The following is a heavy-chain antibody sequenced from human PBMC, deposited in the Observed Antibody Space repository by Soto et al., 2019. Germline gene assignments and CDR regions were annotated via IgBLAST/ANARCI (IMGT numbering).Heavy chain of an antibody. CDR3: ARDSPPVDY. V-gene: IGHV1-18*01. J-gene: IGHJ4*02. CDR1: GYTFSNYG. Sequence: QVQLVQSGAEVKKPGASVKVSCKASGYTFSNYGISWVRQAPGQGLEWMGWISAYNGNTKYAQKLQGRVTMTTDTSTSTAHRGLRSLRSDDTAVYYCARDSPPVDYWGQGTLVTVSS. CDR2: ISAYNGNT.